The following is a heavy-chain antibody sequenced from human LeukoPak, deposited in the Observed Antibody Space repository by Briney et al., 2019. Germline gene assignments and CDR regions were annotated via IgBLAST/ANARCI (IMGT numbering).Heavy chain of an antibody. V-gene: IGHV3-21*01. Sequence: GGSLRLSCAASGFTFSSYSMNWVRQAPGKGLEWVSSISSSSSYIYYADSVKGRFTISRDNAKNSLYLQMNSLRAEDTAVYYCAREAGYSYGYLDYWGQGTLVTVSS. CDR2: ISSSSSYI. CDR1: GFTFSSYS. D-gene: IGHD5-18*01. CDR3: AREAGYSYGYLDY. J-gene: IGHJ4*02.